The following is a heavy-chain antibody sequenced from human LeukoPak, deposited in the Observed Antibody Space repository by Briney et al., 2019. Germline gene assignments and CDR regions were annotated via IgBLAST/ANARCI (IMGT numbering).Heavy chain of an antibody. V-gene: IGHV3-74*01. CDR1: GFTFNTYW. J-gene: IGHJ4*02. Sequence: PGGSLRLSCAASGFTFNTYWMHWVRQAPGKGLMWVSRINVDGSSTTYADPVKGRFTISRDNAKNTLYLQMNSLGAEDTAVYYCASGGLAYYWFDYWGQGTLVTVSS. CDR3: ASGGLAYYWFDY. D-gene: IGHD1-26*01. CDR2: INVDGSST.